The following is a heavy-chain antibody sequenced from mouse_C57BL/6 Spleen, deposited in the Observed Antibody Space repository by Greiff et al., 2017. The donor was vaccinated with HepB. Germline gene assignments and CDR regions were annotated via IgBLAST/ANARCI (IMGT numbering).Heavy chain of an antibody. Sequence: EVKLMESGGGLVKPGGSLKLSCAASGFTFSDYGMHWVRQAPEKGLEWVAYISSGSSTIYYADTVKGRFTISRDNAKNTLFLQMTSLRSEDTAMYYCGRPVTTGDAMDYWGQGTSVTVSS. CDR1: GFTFSDYG. D-gene: IGHD2-12*01. CDR2: ISSGSSTI. J-gene: IGHJ4*01. V-gene: IGHV5-17*01. CDR3: GRPVTTGDAMDY.